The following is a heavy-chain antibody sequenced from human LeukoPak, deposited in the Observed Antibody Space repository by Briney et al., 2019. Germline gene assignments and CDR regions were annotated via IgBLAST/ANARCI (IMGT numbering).Heavy chain of an antibody. CDR1: GGTFSSYA. CDR2: IIPIFGTA. Sequence: SVKVSCKASGGTFSSYAISWVRQAPGQGLEWMGGIIPIFGTANYAQKFQGRVTMTRDTSTSTVYMELSGLRSEDTAVYYCARLKGLVLSYWGQGTLVTVSS. J-gene: IGHJ4*02. V-gene: IGHV1-69*05. D-gene: IGHD6-19*01. CDR3: ARLKGLVLSY.